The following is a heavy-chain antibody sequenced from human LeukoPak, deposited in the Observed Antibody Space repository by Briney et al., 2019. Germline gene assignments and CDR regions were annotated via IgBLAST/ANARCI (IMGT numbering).Heavy chain of an antibody. D-gene: IGHD2-21*02. Sequence: GSLRLFCAASGFTVSSNYMSWVRQAPGKGLEWVSVIYSGGSTYYADSVKGRFTISRHNSKNTLYLQMNSLRAEDTAVYYCAKSDYYYYYGMDVWGQGTTVTVSS. J-gene: IGHJ6*02. V-gene: IGHV3-53*04. CDR1: GFTVSSNY. CDR2: IYSGGST. CDR3: AKSDYYYYYGMDV.